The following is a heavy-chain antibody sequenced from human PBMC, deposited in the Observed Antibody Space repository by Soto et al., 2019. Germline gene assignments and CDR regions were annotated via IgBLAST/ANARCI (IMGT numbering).Heavy chain of an antibody. D-gene: IGHD5-12*01. V-gene: IGHV3-30*18. J-gene: IGHJ6*02. CDR1: GFTFSSYG. CDR2: ISYDGSNK. CDR3: AKDPTGELRFLPYYYYYGMDV. Sequence: QVPLVESGGGVVQPGRSLRLSCAASGFTFSSYGMHWVRQAPGKGLEWVAVISYDGSNKYYADSVKGRFTISRDNSKSTLYLQMNSLRAEETAVYYCAKDPTGELRFLPYYYYYGMDVWGQGTTVTVSS.